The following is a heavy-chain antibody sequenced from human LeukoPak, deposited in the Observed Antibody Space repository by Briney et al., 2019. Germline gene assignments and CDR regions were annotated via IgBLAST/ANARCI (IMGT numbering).Heavy chain of an antibody. CDR3: TRDLGVDTTMIFFDY. D-gene: IGHD5-18*01. CDR2: ISAYNGNK. J-gene: IGHJ4*02. Sequence: GASVKVSCKASGYTFTDFGISWVRQAPGQGLEWMGWISAYNGNKKYVQKFQGRVTMTTDTSTSTAYMELTSLRSDDTAMYYCTRDLGVDTTMIFFDYWGQGTLVTVSS. CDR1: GYTFTDFG. V-gene: IGHV1-18*01.